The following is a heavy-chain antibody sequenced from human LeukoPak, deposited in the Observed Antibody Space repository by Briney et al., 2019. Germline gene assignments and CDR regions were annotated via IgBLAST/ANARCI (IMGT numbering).Heavy chain of an antibody. CDR3: ARRQGCSSTSCPPDS. D-gene: IGHD2-2*01. Sequence: GESLKISCRGSGYSFTTYWIGWVRQMPGKGPEWMGIIHPGDSDTRYSPSFQGQVTMSADKSINTAYLQWSSLKASDTAMYYCARRQGCSSTSCPPDSWGQGTLVTVSS. J-gene: IGHJ4*02. CDR1: GYSFTTYW. V-gene: IGHV5-51*01. CDR2: IHPGDSDT.